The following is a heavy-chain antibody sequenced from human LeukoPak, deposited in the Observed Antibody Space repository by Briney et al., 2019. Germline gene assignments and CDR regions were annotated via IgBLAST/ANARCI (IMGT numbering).Heavy chain of an antibody. V-gene: IGHV1-69*06. CDR1: GGTFSSYA. CDR3: ARGFIAAAGTGWFDP. D-gene: IGHD6-13*01. Sequence: ASVKVSCKASGGTFSSYAISWVRQAPGQGLGWMGRIIPIFGTANYAQKFQGRVTITADKSTSTAYMELSSLRSEDTAVYYCARGFIAAAGTGWFDPWGQGTLVTVSS. J-gene: IGHJ5*02. CDR2: IIPIFGTA.